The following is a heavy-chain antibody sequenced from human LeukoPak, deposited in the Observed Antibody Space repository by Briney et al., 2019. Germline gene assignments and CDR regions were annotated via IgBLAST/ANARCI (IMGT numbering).Heavy chain of an antibody. D-gene: IGHD1-1*01. CDR1: GFGFSDYF. J-gene: IGHJ4*02. CDR2: IDTSGSTI. V-gene: IGHV3-11*04. CDR3: ARIQLYHGDFDS. Sequence: PGGSLRLSCAASGFGFSDYFMTWIRQAPGKGLEGVSYIDTSGSTIYYADSVKGRFTISRDDAKNSLSLQMNSLRVEDTATYYCARIQLYHGDFDSWGQGTLVTVSS.